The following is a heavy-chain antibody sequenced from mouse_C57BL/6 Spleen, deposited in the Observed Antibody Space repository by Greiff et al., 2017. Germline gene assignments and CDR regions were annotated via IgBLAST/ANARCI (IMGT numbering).Heavy chain of an antibody. J-gene: IGHJ4*01. V-gene: IGHV7-3*01. Sequence: EVKLMESGGGLVQPGGSLSLSCAASGFTFTDYYMSWVRQPPGKALEWLGFIRNKSNGYTTEYSASLKGRFTISRDNSQSILYLQMNALRADDSATYSCALYSLSMDYWGQGTSVTVSS. CDR2: IRNKSNGYTT. CDR3: ALYSLSMDY. CDR1: GFTFTDYY.